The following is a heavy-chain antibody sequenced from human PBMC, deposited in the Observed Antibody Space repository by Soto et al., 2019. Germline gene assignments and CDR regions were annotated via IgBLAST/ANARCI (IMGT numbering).Heavy chain of an antibody. CDR2: TYSGGDT. CDR1: GVTVGNNY. CDR3: ASHVTVTALGY. D-gene: IGHD4-17*01. V-gene: IGHV3-66*04. J-gene: IGHJ4*02. Sequence: EVRLVESGGGLVQPGGSLRLSCAASGVTVGNNYMSWVRQAPGKGLEWVSVTYSGGDTRYADSVKGRFTMSSDSTKNTVYLQMDSLRAVATAVYFCASHVTVTALGYWGQGSLVTVSS.